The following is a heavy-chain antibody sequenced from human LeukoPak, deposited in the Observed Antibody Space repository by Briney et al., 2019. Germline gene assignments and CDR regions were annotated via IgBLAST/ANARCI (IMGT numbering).Heavy chain of an antibody. Sequence: GGSLRLSCAASGLTFSSYAMHWVRQAPGKGLEWVAVISYDGSNKYYADSVKGRFTISRDNSKNTLYLQMNSLRAEDTAVYYCARDQVAEGGYYFDYWGQGTLVTVSS. CDR2: ISYDGSNK. J-gene: IGHJ4*02. V-gene: IGHV3-30-3*01. CDR3: ARDQVAEGGYYFDY. CDR1: GLTFSSYA. D-gene: IGHD2-15*01.